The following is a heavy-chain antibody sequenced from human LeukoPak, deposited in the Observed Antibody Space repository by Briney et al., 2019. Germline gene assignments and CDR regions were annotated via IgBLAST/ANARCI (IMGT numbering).Heavy chain of an antibody. Sequence: SETLSLTCAVYGGSFSGYYWSWIRQPPGKGLEWIGEINHSGSTNYNPSLKSRVTISVDTSKNQFSLKLSSVTAADTAVYYCARGIVAPASDHYMDVWGKGTTVTVSS. D-gene: IGHD2-2*01. CDR1: GGSFSGYY. CDR3: ARGIVAPASDHYMDV. CDR2: INHSGST. J-gene: IGHJ6*03. V-gene: IGHV4-34*01.